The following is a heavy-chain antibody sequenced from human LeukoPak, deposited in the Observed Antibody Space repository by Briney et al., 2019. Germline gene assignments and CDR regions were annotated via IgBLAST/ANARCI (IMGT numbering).Heavy chain of an antibody. Sequence: HPGGSLRLSCAASGLTFSNAWMSWVRQAPGKGLEWVGRIKSKIDGGTTDYAAPVKGRFTISRDDSKNTLYLQMNSLKTEDTAVYYCSVFRGYCSGYSCLNPWGQGILVTVSS. CDR2: IKSKIDGGTT. D-gene: IGHD2-15*01. CDR3: SVFRGYCSGYSCLNP. V-gene: IGHV3-15*01. CDR1: GLTFSNAW. J-gene: IGHJ5*02.